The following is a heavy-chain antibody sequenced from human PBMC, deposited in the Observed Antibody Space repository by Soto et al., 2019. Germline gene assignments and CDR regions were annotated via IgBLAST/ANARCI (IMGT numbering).Heavy chain of an antibody. J-gene: IGHJ3*02. V-gene: IGHV4-31*03. CDR2: IYYSGST. CDR3: ARDLRPFYGDYFEDAFDI. Sequence: SETLSLTCTVSGGSISSGGYYWSWIRQHPGKGLEWIGYIYYSGSTYYNPSLKSRVTISVDTSKNQFSLKLSSVTAADTAVYYCARDLRPFYGDYFEDAFDIWGQGTMVTV. D-gene: IGHD4-17*01. CDR1: GGSISSGGYY.